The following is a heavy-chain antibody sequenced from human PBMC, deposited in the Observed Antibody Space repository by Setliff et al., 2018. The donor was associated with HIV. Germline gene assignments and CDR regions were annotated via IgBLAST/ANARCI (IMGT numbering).Heavy chain of an antibody. CDR2: ITPIFGTP. J-gene: IGHJ5*02. D-gene: IGHD3-16*02. Sequence: SVKVSCKASGYTFNSFGILWVRQAPGQGFEWMGGITPIFGTPNYAQKFQGRVTITTDESTNTVYMELYSLTSEDTAVYYCARSRHVWGSYRDRNNWFDPWGQGTLVTVSS. CDR3: ARSRHVWGSYRDRNNWFDP. V-gene: IGHV1-69*05. CDR1: GYTFNSFG.